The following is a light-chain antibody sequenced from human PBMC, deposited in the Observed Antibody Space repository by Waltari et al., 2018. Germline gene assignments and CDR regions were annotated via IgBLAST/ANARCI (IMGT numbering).Light chain of an antibody. J-gene: IGLJ3*02. CDR1: ISDVTSFNY. CDR2: DVT. V-gene: IGLV2-14*03. CDR3: ASYTTSNNRV. Sequence: QSALTQPASVSGSPGQSIPISCPATISDVTSFNYVSWYQRPSGKAPKLLIFDVTNRPSGTSNRFSGSKSGNTASLTISGLQAEDEADYFCASYTTSNNRVFGGGTRLTVL.